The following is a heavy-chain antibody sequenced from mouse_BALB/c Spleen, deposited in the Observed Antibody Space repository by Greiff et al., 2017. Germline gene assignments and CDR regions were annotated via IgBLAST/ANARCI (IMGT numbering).Heavy chain of an antibody. J-gene: IGHJ1*01. CDR3: AREHGYYVGYFDV. Sequence: VKLMESGPGLVAPSQSLSITCTVSGFSLTSYGVHWVRQPPGKGLEWLGVIWAGGSTNYNSALMSRLSISKDNSKSQVFLKMNSLQTDDTAMYYCAREHGYYVGYFDVWGAGTTVTVSS. CDR1: GFSLTSYG. V-gene: IGHV2-9*02. CDR2: IWAGGST. D-gene: IGHD2-3*01.